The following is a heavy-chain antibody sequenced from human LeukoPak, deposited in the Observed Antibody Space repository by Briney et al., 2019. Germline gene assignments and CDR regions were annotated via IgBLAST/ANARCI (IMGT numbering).Heavy chain of an antibody. Sequence: GRSLRLSCAASGFTFSSYGMHWVRQAPGKGLEWVAVISYDGSNKYYADSVKGRFTISRDNSKNTLYLQMNSLRAEDTAVYYCAKSPPPYDILTGYPPLWGQGTLVTVSS. CDR1: GFTFSSYG. CDR2: ISYDGSNK. V-gene: IGHV3-30*18. J-gene: IGHJ4*02. D-gene: IGHD3-9*01. CDR3: AKSPPPYDILTGYPPL.